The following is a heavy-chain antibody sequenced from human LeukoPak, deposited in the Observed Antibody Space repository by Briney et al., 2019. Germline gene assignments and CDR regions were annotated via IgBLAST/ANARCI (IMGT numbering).Heavy chain of an antibody. CDR1: GSTFIGYY. J-gene: IGHJ4*02. D-gene: IGHD2/OR15-2a*01. Sequence: ASVKVSCKAPGSTFIGYYMHWVRQAPGQGLEWMAWINPNSGGTKSAQKFQRRVTVSRDTSINTVYMEMTWLTSDDTAIYYCAREPQGTGYYDYWGQGTLVTVST. V-gene: IGHV1-2*02. CDR3: AREPQGTGYYDY. CDR2: INPNSGGT.